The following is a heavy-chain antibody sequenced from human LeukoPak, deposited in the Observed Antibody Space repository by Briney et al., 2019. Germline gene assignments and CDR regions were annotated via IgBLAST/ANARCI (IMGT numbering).Heavy chain of an antibody. D-gene: IGHD4-23*01. Sequence: GGSLRLSCAASGFSFTSHGMHWVRQAPGKGLEWVAVIWYDGTNKYYADSVKGRFTISRDTSKNMLYLQMNSLRAEDTAVYYCARVSESGNSDYWGQGTLVTVSS. CDR3: ARVSESGNSDY. CDR1: GFSFTSHG. CDR2: IWYDGTNK. V-gene: IGHV3-33*01. J-gene: IGHJ4*02.